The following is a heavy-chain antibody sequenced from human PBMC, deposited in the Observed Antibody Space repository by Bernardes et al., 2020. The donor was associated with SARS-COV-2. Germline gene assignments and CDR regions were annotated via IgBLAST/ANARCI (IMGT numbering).Heavy chain of an antibody. Sequence: GGSLRLSCAASGFTFDDFAMHWVRHSPGKGLEWVSGISWNSGSIGYAASVKGRFTISRDNAKNSLYLQMNSLRPDDTALYYCAKGERITMIVVVIPYFDYWGQGTLVTVSS. CDR2: ISWNSGSI. J-gene: IGHJ4*02. D-gene: IGHD3-22*01. CDR1: GFTFDDFA. CDR3: AKGERITMIVVVIPYFDY. V-gene: IGHV3-9*01.